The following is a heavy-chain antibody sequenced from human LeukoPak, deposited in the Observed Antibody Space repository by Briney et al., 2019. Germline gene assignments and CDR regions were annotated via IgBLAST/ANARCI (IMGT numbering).Heavy chain of an antibody. Sequence: NPGGSLRLSCAASGFTFSDYYMSWIRQAPGKGLEWVSYISSSGSTIYYADSVKGRFTISRDNAKNSLYLQMNSLRAEDTAVYYCARDTRTEDGYNSLYYFDYWGQGTLVTVSS. CDR1: GFTFSDYY. CDR2: ISSSGSTI. CDR3: ARDTRTEDGYNSLYYFDY. V-gene: IGHV3-11*01. D-gene: IGHD5-24*01. J-gene: IGHJ4*02.